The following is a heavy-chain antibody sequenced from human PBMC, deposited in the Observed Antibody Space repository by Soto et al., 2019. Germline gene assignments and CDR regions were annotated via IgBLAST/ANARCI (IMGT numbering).Heavy chain of an antibody. D-gene: IGHD4-17*01. J-gene: IGHJ4*02. CDR3: ASESYGGEFDY. Sequence: QVQLVQSGAEEKKPGASVKVSCKASGYTFTSYAMHWVRQAPGQRLEWMGWINAGNGNTKYSQKFQGRVTITRDTSASTAYMELSILRSEDTAVYHCASESYGGEFDYWGQGTLVPVSS. V-gene: IGHV1-3*05. CDR1: GYTFTSYA. CDR2: INAGNGNT.